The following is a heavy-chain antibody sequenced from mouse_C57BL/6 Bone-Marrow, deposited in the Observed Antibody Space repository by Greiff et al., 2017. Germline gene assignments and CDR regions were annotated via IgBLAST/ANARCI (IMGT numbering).Heavy chain of an antibody. CDR3: TRRHY. CDR2: INSEGGRT. J-gene: IGHJ2*01. V-gene: IGHV5-2*01. CDR1: EYAFTSHD. Sequence: EVQLVEPGGGLVQPGASLKLSCESNEYAFTSHDMSWVRKTPEKRLELVAAINSEGGRTYYPDTMERRFIISRDNTKKTLYLRLSSLQSEDTSLYYCTRRHYWGQGTTLTVSS.